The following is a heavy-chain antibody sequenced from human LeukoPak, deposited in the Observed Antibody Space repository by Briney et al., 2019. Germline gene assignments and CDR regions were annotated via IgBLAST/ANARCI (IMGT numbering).Heavy chain of an antibody. CDR3: ARGYGYTYGGGWFDT. CDR1: GFTFSSYV. Sequence: GGSLRLSCAASGFTFSSYVMHWVRQAPGKGLEWVALISYDGSNKHYADSVKGRFTISRDNARNTLYLQVNSLRAEDTAVYYCARGYGYTYGGGWFDTWGQGTLVTVSS. D-gene: IGHD5-18*01. J-gene: IGHJ5*02. CDR2: ISYDGSNK. V-gene: IGHV3-30*03.